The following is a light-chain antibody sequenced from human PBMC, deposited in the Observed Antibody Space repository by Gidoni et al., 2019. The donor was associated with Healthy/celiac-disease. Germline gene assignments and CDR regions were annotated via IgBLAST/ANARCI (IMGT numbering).Light chain of an antibody. CDR2: DVS. Sequence: QSALTQPASVSGSPGQSITISCTGTSSDVGGYNYLSWYQQHPGKAPKLMIYDVSNRPSGVSNRFSGSKSGNTASLTISGLQAEDEADYYCSSYTSSSTPYYVFGTGTKVTVL. J-gene: IGLJ1*01. CDR1: SSDVGGYNY. V-gene: IGLV2-14*01. CDR3: SSYTSSSTPYYV.